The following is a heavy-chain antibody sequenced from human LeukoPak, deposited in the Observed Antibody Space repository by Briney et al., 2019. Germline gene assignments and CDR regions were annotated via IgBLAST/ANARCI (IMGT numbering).Heavy chain of an antibody. Sequence: GGSLRLSCAASGFTFSNYWMHWVRQAPGKGLVWVSRINSNGSNTNYADSVKGRFTISRDNSKNTMYLQINSLRAEDTAIYYCAKDVWWSVSWGQGTLVTVSS. CDR2: INSNGSNT. V-gene: IGHV3-74*01. D-gene: IGHD2-8*02. J-gene: IGHJ5*02. CDR1: GFTFSNYW. CDR3: AKDVWWSVS.